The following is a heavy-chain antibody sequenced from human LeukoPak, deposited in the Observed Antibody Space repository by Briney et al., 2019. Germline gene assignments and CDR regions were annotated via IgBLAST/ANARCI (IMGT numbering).Heavy chain of an antibody. J-gene: IGHJ5*02. Sequence: ASVKVSCKASGYTFTSYGISWVRQAPGQGFEWMGWISAYNGNTNYAQKLQGRVTMTTDTSTSTAYMELRSLRSDDTAVYYCARGKMVRGAGDWFDPWGQGTLVTVSS. V-gene: IGHV1-18*01. CDR2: ISAYNGNT. CDR1: GYTFTSYG. CDR3: ARGKMVRGAGDWFDP. D-gene: IGHD3-10*01.